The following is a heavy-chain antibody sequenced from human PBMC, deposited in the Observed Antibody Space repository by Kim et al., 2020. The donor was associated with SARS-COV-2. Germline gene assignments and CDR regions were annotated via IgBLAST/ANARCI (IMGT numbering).Heavy chain of an antibody. CDR2: ISSSSSYI. Sequence: GGSLRLSCAASGFTFSSYSMNWVRQAPGKGLEWVSSISSSSSYIYYADSVKGRFTISRDNAKNSLYLQMNSLRAEDTAVYYCARAFGEFYYYYYGMDVWGQGTTVTVSS. V-gene: IGHV3-21*01. CDR3: ARAFGEFYYYYYGMDV. D-gene: IGHD3-10*01. J-gene: IGHJ6*02. CDR1: GFTFSSYS.